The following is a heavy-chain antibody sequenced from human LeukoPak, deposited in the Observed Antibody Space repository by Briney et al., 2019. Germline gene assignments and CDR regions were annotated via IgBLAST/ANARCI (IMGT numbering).Heavy chain of an antibody. Sequence: GGSLRLSCAASGFTFSSYAMSWVRQAPGKGLEWVSAISGSGGSTYYADSVKGRFTISRDNSKNTLYLQMNSLRAEDTALYYCAKDIRSSGWYGALFDYWGQGTLVTVSS. V-gene: IGHV3-23*01. CDR1: GFTFSSYA. J-gene: IGHJ4*02. D-gene: IGHD6-19*01. CDR3: AKDIRSSGWYGALFDY. CDR2: ISGSGGST.